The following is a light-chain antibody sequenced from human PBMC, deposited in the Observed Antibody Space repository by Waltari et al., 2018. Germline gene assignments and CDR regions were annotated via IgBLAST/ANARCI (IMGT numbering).Light chain of an antibody. CDR3: QQYNSYSPPLT. J-gene: IGKJ4*01. CDR2: KAS. Sequence: DIQMTQSPSTLSASVGDRVTITCRVSQSISSWLAWYQQKPGKAPKLLIYKASSLESGVPSRFSGSGSGTEFTLTISSLQPDDFATYYCQQYNSYSPPLTFGGGTKVEIK. V-gene: IGKV1-5*03. CDR1: QSISSW.